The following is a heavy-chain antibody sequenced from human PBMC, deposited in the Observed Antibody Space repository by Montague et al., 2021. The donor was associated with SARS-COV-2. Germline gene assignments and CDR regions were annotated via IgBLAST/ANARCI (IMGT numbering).Heavy chain of an antibody. CDR3: AGQGGKFGGSVSSGVYYYGMDV. CDR1: NTSISGYY. J-gene: IGHJ6*02. V-gene: IGHV4-59*01. CDR2: VKNTGTT. Sequence: SETLSLTCTVSNTSISGYYWSWIRQPPGKGLEWIGYVKNTGTTNYNPSLKSRVTISVDISKKQISLTLKSMNAADTAVYYCAGQGGKFGGSVSSGVYYYGMDVWGRGTTVTVSS. D-gene: IGHD3-22*01.